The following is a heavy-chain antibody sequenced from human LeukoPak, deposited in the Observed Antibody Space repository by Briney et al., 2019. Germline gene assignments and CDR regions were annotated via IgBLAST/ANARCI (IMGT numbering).Heavy chain of an antibody. CDR2: ISYDGSNK. V-gene: IGHV3-30*18. D-gene: IGHD6-13*01. Sequence: GGSLRLSCAASGFTFSSYGMHWVRQAPGKGLEWVGVISYDGSNKYYADSVKGRFTISRDNSKNTLYLQMNSLRAEDTAVYYCAKGAAAAGLFGWFDPWGQGTLVTVSS. CDR3: AKGAAAAGLFGWFDP. CDR1: GFTFSSYG. J-gene: IGHJ5*02.